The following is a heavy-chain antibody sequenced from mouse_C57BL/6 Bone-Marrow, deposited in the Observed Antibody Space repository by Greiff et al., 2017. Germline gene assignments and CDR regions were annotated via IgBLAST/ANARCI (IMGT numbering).Heavy chain of an antibody. V-gene: IGHV1-55*01. CDR2: FFPGSGST. CDR3: ARGLRRILCDY. CDR1: GYTFTIYW. D-gene: IGHD2-4*01. J-gene: IGHJ2*01. Sequence: QSQLHQPGLELVKLGASVKISCKPFGYTFTIYWITWVKQRPGQGFGWFGDFFPGSGSTNYNEKFKSKATLTVDTSSSTAYMQLSSLTSEDSAVYYCARGLRRILCDYWGQGTTLTVSS.